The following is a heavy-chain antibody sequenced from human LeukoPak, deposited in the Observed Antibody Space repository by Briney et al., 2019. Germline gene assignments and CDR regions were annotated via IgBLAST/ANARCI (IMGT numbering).Heavy chain of an antibody. Sequence: GGSLRLSSAASGFTFSSYGMHWVRQAPGKGLVWVSRINSDGSSIRNADSVKGRLTISRDNAKNMLYLQMNSLRAEDTAVYYCARGSSTSYYYYGMDVWGQGTTVTVSS. CDR1: GFTFSSYG. CDR3: ARGSSTSYYYYGMDV. CDR2: INSDGSSI. J-gene: IGHJ6*02. D-gene: IGHD2-2*01. V-gene: IGHV3-74*01.